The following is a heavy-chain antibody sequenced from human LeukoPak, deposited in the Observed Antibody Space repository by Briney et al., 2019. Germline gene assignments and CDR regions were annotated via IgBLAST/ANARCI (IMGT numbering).Heavy chain of an antibody. J-gene: IGHJ6*02. V-gene: IGHV4-39*01. Sequence: TSETLSLTCTVSGGSISSSSYYWVWIRQPPGKGLEWFGSIYYRGSTYYNPPLKSRVTISVDTSKNQFSLKLSSVTAADTAVYYCARLHYYYYGMDVWGQGTTVTVSS. CDR3: ARLHYYYYGMDV. CDR1: GGSISSSSYY. CDR2: IYYRGST.